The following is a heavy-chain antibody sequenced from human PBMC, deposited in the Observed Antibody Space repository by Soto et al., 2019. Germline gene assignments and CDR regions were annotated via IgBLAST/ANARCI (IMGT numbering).Heavy chain of an antibody. J-gene: IGHJ6*02. V-gene: IGHV5-51*01. Sequence: PGESLKISCKGSGYSFTSYWIGWVRQMPGKGLEWMGIIYPGDSDTRYSPSFQGQVTISADKSISTAYLQWSSLKASDTAMYYCARLQAVAGTGYYYYGMDVWGQGTPVTVSS. CDR3: ARLQAVAGTGYYYYGMDV. D-gene: IGHD6-19*01. CDR1: GYSFTSYW. CDR2: IYPGDSDT.